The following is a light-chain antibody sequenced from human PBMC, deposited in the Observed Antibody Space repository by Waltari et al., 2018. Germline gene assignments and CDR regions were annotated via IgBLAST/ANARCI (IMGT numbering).Light chain of an antibody. CDR1: QDVQKY. V-gene: IGKV1-39*01. CDR3: QQSYSPPPIT. CDR2: AGS. Sequence: DIRLTQAPSHLSASVGDRVTITCRASQDVQKYLNWYQQKPGKGPKLLIYAGSSLQSGVPSRFSGSGFGTDFTLTITSLQPEDFGSYYCQQSYSPPPITFGQGTRLEIK. J-gene: IGKJ5*01.